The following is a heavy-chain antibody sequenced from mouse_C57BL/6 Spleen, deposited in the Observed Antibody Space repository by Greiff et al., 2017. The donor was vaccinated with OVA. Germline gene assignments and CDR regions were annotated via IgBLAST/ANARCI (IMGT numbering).Heavy chain of an antibody. CDR2: IYPRVGNT. CDR1: GYTFISYG. CDR3: ARWGDVGY. D-gene: IGHD3-3*01. Sequence: VQLQQSGAELSRPGASVKFSCKASGYTFISYGISWVKQRTGKGLEWIGEIYPRVGNTYFNAKFKGKATLPADKSSSTAYRERRSLTSEYSAVYFCARWGDVGYRGQGTTLTVSS. J-gene: IGHJ2*01. V-gene: IGHV1-81*01.